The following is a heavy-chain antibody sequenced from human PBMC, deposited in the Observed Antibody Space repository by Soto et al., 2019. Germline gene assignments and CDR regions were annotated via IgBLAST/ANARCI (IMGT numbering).Heavy chain of an antibody. CDR3: ARGYKGPFWPYYYGMDV. V-gene: IGHV4-34*01. D-gene: IGHD1-20*01. CDR1: GGSFSGYY. J-gene: IGHJ6*02. CDR2: INHSGST. Sequence: QVQLQQWGAGLLKPLETLSLTCAVYGGSFSGYYWSWIRQPPGKGLEWIGEINHSGSTNSNPSLNSRLTLSVDTSKNQFSLKLSSVTAADTAVYYCARGYKGPFWPYYYGMDVWGQGTTVTVSS.